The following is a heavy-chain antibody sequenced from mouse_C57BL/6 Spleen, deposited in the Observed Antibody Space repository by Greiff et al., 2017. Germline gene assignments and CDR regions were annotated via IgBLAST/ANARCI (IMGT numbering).Heavy chain of an antibody. CDR1: GFNIKDYY. Sequence: VQLKESGAELVKPGASVKLSCTASGFNIKDYYMHWVKQRTEQGLEWIGRIDPEDGETKYAPKFQGKATITADTSSNTAYLQLSSLTSEDTAVYYCARPPCYGSSPHAMDYWGQGTSATASS. D-gene: IGHD1-1*01. CDR3: ARPPCYGSSPHAMDY. V-gene: IGHV14-2*01. CDR2: IDPEDGET. J-gene: IGHJ4*01.